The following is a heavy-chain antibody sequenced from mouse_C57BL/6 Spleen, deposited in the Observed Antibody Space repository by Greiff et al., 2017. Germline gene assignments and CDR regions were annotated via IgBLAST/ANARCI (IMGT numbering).Heavy chain of an antibody. Sequence: QVQLQQSGAELARPGASVKMSCKASGYTFTSYTMHWEKQRPGQGLEWIGYINPSSGYTKYNQKFKDKATLTADKSSSTAYMQLSSLTSEDSAVYYCARGRGGDYFDDWGKGTTLTVSS. V-gene: IGHV1-4*01. CDR2: INPSSGYT. CDR3: ARGRGGDYFDD. J-gene: IGHJ2*01. CDR1: GYTFTSYT. D-gene: IGHD1-1*02.